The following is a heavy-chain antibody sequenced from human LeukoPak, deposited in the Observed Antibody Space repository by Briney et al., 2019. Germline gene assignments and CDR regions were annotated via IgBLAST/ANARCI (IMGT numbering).Heavy chain of an antibody. J-gene: IGHJ4*02. CDR1: GGSISSSSYY. CDR3: ARQRTFYGSGSPDY. Sequence: SETLSLTCTVSGGSISSSSYYWGWIRQPPGKGLEWIGEINHSGSTNYNPSLKSRVTISVDTSKNQFSLKLSSVTAADTAVYYCARQRTFYGSGSPDYWGQGTLVTVSS. D-gene: IGHD3-10*01. V-gene: IGHV4-39*01. CDR2: INHSGST.